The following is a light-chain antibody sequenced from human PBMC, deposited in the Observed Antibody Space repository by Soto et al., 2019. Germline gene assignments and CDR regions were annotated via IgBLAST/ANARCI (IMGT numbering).Light chain of an antibody. J-gene: IGLJ1*01. CDR2: DVT. CDR3: SSYTSSNPRV. V-gene: IGLV2-14*03. CDR1: SSDVGGYNY. Sequence: QSALTQPASVSGSPGQSITISCTGTSSDVGGYNYVSWYQQHPGKAPKLMIYDVTNRPSGVSNRFSGSKSGNTASLTISGLQADDEADYYCSSYTSSNPRVFVSGTKVTVL.